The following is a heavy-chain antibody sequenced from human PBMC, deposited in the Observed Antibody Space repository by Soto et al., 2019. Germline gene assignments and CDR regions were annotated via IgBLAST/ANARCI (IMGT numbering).Heavy chain of an antibody. CDR3: AREGSSGWAGMDV. J-gene: IGHJ6*02. D-gene: IGHD6-19*01. CDR1: GGTFSSYT. CDR2: IIPILGIA. Sequence: QVQLVQSGAEVKKPGSSVKVSCKASGGTFSSYTISWVRQAPGQGLEWMGRIIPILGIANYAQKFQGRVTITADKSTSTGYMELSSVRWEDTAVYYCAREGSSGWAGMDVWGQGTTVTVSS. V-gene: IGHV1-69*02.